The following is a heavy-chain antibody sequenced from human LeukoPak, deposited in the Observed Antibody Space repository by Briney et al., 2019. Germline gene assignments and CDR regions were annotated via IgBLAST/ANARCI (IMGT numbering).Heavy chain of an antibody. D-gene: IGHD6-19*01. V-gene: IGHV1-2*02. CDR3: ARQYSSGWCDY. J-gene: IGHJ4*02. CDR1: GYTFTGYY. Sequence: ASVKVSCKASGYTFTGYYIHWVRQAPGQGLEWMGWINPNSDGTNYAQKLQGRVTMTTDTSTSTAYMELRSLRSDDTAVYYCARQYSSGWCDYWGQGTLVTVSS. CDR2: INPNSDGT.